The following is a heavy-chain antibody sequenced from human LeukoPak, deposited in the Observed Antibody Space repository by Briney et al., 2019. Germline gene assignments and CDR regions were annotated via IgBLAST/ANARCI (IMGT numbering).Heavy chain of an antibody. V-gene: IGHV3-23*01. Sequence: PGGSLRLSCAASGFTFSSYALRWVRQAPGKGLEWVSAISGSGGSTYYADSVKGRFTISRDNSKNTLYLQMNSLRVWDTAVYYCAVAAAGREDYWGEGTLVTVFS. CDR3: AVAAAGREDY. D-gene: IGHD6-13*01. J-gene: IGHJ4*02. CDR1: GFTFSSYA. CDR2: ISGSGGST.